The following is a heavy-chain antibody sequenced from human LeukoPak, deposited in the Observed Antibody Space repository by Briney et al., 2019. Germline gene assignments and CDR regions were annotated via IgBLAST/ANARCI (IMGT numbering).Heavy chain of an antibody. CDR3: ARSHYLGRSYDAFDL. V-gene: IGHV3-48*02. Sequence: GGSLRLSCAATRFTFSTYSMIWVRQAPGKGLEWISYISSSGSSKYYADSVKGRFTISRDNAKNSLFLQMNSLRDDDTAVYYCARSHYLGRSYDAFDLWGQGTMVTVSS. CDR1: RFTFSTYS. CDR2: ISSSGSSK. D-gene: IGHD1-26*01. J-gene: IGHJ3*01.